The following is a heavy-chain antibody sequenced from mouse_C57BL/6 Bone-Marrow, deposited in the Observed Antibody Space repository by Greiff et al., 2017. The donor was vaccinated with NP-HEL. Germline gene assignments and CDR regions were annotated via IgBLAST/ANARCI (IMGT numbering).Heavy chain of an antibody. CDR2: ISSGSSTI. Sequence: EVKVVESGGGLVKPGGSLKLSCAASGFTFSDYGMHWVRQTPEKGLEWVAYISSGSSTIYYTDTVKGRFTISRDNAKNTLYLQMTSLRSEDTAMCYCAGHSNSYFDYWGQGTTLTVSS. J-gene: IGHJ2*01. D-gene: IGHD2-5*01. CDR1: GFTFSDYG. CDR3: AGHSNSYFDY. V-gene: IGHV5-17*01.